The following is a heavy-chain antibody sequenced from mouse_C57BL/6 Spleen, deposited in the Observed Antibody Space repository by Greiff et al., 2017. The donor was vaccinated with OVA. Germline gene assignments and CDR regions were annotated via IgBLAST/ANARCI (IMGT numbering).Heavy chain of an antibody. Sequence: QVQLQQSGAELAKPGASVKLSCTASGYTFTSYWMHWVKQRPGQGLEWIGYINPSSGYPKYNQKFKDTATLTADKSSSTAYMQLSILTYENSAYYYCARSSAYDRYFDVWGTGTTVTVSS. CDR3: ARSSAYDRYFDV. V-gene: IGHV1-7*01. CDR1: GYTFTSYW. CDR2: INPSSGYP. J-gene: IGHJ1*03. D-gene: IGHD2-12*01.